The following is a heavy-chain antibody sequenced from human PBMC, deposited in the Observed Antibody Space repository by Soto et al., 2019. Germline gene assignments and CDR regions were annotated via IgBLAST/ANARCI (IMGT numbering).Heavy chain of an antibody. CDR1: GGSISSGGYY. CDR2: IYYSGST. J-gene: IGHJ4*02. V-gene: IGHV4-31*03. CDR3: ARRTATYYFDY. Sequence: PSETLSLTCTVSGGSISSGGYYWSWIRQHPGKGLEWIGYIYYSGSTYYNPSXKSRVTISVDTSRNQFSLKLSSVTAADTAVYYCARRTATYYFDYWGQGTLVTVSS.